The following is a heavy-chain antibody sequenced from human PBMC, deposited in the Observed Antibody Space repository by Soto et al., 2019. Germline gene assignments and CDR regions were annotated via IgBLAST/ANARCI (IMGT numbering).Heavy chain of an antibody. CDR3: ARIGLVEVQDGVVPAAKVAFDI. Sequence: QVTLKESGPVLVKPTETLTLTCTVSGFSLSNARMGVSWIRQPPGKALEWLAHIFSNDEKSYSTSLKSRLTISKDTSKSQVVLTMTNMDPVDTATYYCARIGLVEVQDGVVPAAKVAFDIWGQGTMVTVSS. D-gene: IGHD2-2*01. CDR2: IFSNDEK. J-gene: IGHJ3*02. V-gene: IGHV2-26*01. CDR1: GFSLSNARMG.